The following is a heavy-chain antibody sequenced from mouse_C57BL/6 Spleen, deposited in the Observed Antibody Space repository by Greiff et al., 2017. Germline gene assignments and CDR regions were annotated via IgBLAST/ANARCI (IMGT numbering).Heavy chain of an antibody. D-gene: IGHD1-1*01. V-gene: IGHV5-17*01. CDR2: FSSGSSTI. CDR1: GFTFSDYG. CDR3: ARGEDYYGRTRYFGV. Sequence: EVKLMESGGGLVKPGGSLKLSCAASGFTFSDYGMHWVRQAPEKGLEWVAYFSSGSSTIYYADTVKGRFTISRDNAKNTLFLQMTSLRYEDTAMYYCARGEDYYGRTRYFGVWGTGTTVTVSS. J-gene: IGHJ1*03.